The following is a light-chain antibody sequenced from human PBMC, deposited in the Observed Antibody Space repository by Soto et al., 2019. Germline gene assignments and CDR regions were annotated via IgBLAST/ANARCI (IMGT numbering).Light chain of an antibody. V-gene: IGLV2-14*03. CDR1: SSDIGDYNY. CDR2: EVT. CDR3: SSFTRGSTPCV. J-gene: IGLJ1*01. Sequence: QSVLTQPASVSGSRGQSITISCTGTSSDIGDYNYVSWYKQYPGKAPKLIIFEVTNRPAGISNRFSGSKSGNTASLTISWLQAEDEDDYYCSSFTRGSTPCVFGSGTKLTVL.